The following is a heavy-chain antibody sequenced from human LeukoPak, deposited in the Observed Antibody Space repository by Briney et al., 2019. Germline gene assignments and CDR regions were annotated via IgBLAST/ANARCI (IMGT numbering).Heavy chain of an antibody. CDR3: ARVPYSSGWYDYYYYYGMDV. CDR2: MNPNSGNT. V-gene: IGHV1-8*01. D-gene: IGHD6-19*01. J-gene: IGHJ6*02. CDR1: GYTFTSYD. Sequence: ASVKVSCKASGYTFTSYDIYWVRQATGQGLEWMGWMNPNSGNTGYAQKFQGRVTMTRNTSISTANMELSSLRSEDTAVYYCARVPYSSGWYDYYYYYGMDVWGQGTTVTVSS.